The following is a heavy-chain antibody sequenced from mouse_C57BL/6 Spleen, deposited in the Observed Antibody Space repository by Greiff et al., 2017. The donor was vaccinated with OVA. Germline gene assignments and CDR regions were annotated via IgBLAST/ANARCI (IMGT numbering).Heavy chain of an antibody. D-gene: IGHD3-1*01. CDR3: AALGAMDY. CDR2: IDPSDSET. V-gene: IGHV1-52*01. Sequence: QVQLQQPGAELVRPGSSVKLSCKASGYTFTSYWMHWVKQRPIQGLEWIGNIDPSDSETNYNQKFKDKATLTVDKSSSTAYMQLSSLTSEDSAVYCCAALGAMDYWGQGTSVTVSS. J-gene: IGHJ4*01. CDR1: GYTFTSYW.